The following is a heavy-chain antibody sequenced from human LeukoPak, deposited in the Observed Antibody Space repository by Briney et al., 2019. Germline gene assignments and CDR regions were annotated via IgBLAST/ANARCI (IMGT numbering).Heavy chain of an antibody. CDR3: ARAPLGGSGRYSFDY. V-gene: IGHV4-61*02. CDR1: GGSISSGSYY. J-gene: IGHJ4*02. D-gene: IGHD6-19*01. Sequence: SETLSLTCTVSGGSISSGSYYWGWIRQPAGKGLEWIGRIYTSGSTNYNPSLKSRVTISVDTSKNQFSLKLSSVTAADTAVYYWARAPLGGSGRYSFDYGAQEPRVPVP. CDR2: IYTSGST.